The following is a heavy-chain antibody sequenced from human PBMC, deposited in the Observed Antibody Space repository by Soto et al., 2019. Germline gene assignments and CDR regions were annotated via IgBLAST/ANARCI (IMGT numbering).Heavy chain of an antibody. CDR2: IYYSGST. V-gene: IGHV4-30-4*01. CDR3: ARERRYCSGGSCQGHYSDY. Sequence: PSETLSLTCTVSGGSISSGDYYWSWIRQPPGKGLEWIGYIYYSGSTYYNPSLKSRVTISVDTSKNQFSLKLSSVTAADTAVYYCARERRYCSGGSCQGHYSDYWGQGTLVTVSS. CDR1: GGSISSGDYY. J-gene: IGHJ4*02. D-gene: IGHD2-15*01.